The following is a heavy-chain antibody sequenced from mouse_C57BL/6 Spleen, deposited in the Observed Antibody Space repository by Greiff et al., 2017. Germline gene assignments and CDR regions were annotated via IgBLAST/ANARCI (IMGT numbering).Heavy chain of an antibody. CDR3: ARRGTTVLFDY. J-gene: IGHJ2*01. V-gene: IGHV5-17*01. Sequence: EVQGVESGGGLVKPGGSLKLSCAAPGLTFSDYGMHWVRQAPEKGLELVAYISSGSSTIYYADTVKGRFTISRDNAKNTLFLQMTSLRSEDTAMYYCARRGTTVLFDYWGQGTTLTVSS. D-gene: IGHD1-1*01. CDR1: GLTFSDYG. CDR2: ISSGSSTI.